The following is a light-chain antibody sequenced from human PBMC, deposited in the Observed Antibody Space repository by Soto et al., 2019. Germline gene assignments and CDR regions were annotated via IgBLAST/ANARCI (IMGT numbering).Light chain of an antibody. J-gene: IGLJ2*01. CDR1: GSDIATYDR. Sequence: QSALTQPPSVSGSPGQSVTISCTGPGSDIATYDRVSWYQQSPGTAPKLLISEVRKRPSGVPDRFSGSKSGNTASLTISWLQAEDEGDYYCSLYTTRNILFGGGTKLTVL. V-gene: IGLV2-18*01. CDR3: SLYTTRNIL. CDR2: EVR.